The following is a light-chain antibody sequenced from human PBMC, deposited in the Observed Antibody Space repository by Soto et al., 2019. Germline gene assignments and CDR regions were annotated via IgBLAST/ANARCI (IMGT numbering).Light chain of an antibody. CDR3: QSYDSRLSANWV. CDR2: GNS. Sequence: QSVVTQPPSVSGAPGQRVTISCTGSSSNIGAGFDVHWYQQLPGTAPKLLIYGNSNRPSGVPDRFSGSKSGTSASLAITGLRAEDEADYYCQSYDSRLSANWVFGGGTKLTVL. V-gene: IGLV1-40*01. J-gene: IGLJ3*02. CDR1: SSNIGAGFD.